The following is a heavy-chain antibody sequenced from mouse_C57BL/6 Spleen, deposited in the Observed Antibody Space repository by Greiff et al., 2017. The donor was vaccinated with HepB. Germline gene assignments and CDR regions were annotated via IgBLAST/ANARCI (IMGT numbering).Heavy chain of an antibody. CDR2: IYPGDGDT. CDR3: ARSGDYDEFAY. Sequence: QVQLKQSGPELVKPGASVKISCKASGYAFSSSWMNWVKQRPGKGLEWIGRIYPGDGDTNYNGKFKGKATLTADKSSSTADMQLSSLTSEDSAVYFCARSGDYDEFAYWGQGTLVTVSA. V-gene: IGHV1-82*01. J-gene: IGHJ3*01. CDR1: GYAFSSSW. D-gene: IGHD2-4*01.